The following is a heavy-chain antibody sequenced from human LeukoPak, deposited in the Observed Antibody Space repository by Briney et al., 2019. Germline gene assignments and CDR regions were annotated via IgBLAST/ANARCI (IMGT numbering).Heavy chain of an antibody. J-gene: IGHJ4*02. CDR1: GFTFSSYS. CDR2: ISSSSSYI. Sequence: GGSLRLSCAASGFTFSSYSMNWVRQAPGKGLEWVSSISSSSSYIYYADSVKGRFTISRDNAKNTVYLQMNSLRAEDTAMYYCTRDLVGATSDFWGQGVLVTVSS. D-gene: IGHD1-26*01. V-gene: IGHV3-21*01. CDR3: TRDLVGATSDF.